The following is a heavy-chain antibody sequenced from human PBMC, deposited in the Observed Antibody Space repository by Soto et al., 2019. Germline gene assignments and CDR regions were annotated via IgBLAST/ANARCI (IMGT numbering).Heavy chain of an antibody. Sequence: PGGSLRLSCAASGFTFSSYSMNWVRQAPGKGLEWVSSISGSSSYIYYADSVKGRFTISRDNAKNSLYLQMNSLRAEDTAVYYCARDSARRYYYYYYGMDVWGQGTTVTVSS. D-gene: IGHD6-6*01. V-gene: IGHV3-21*01. J-gene: IGHJ6*02. CDR1: GFTFSSYS. CDR3: ARDSARRYYYYYYGMDV. CDR2: ISGSSSYI.